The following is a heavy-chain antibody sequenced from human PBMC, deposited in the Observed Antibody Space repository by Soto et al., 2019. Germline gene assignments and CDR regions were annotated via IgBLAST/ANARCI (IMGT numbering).Heavy chain of an antibody. CDR1: GFTFSDYY. V-gene: IGHV3-11*01. D-gene: IGHD3-16*01. Sequence: KAGGSLRLSCAASGFTFSDYYMTWIRQAPGKGLEWVSYISSSSGTIYYADSVEGRFTISRDNVENSLYLQMNSLRAEDTAVYYCARVGQDYYYGMDVWGQGTTVTVSS. J-gene: IGHJ6*02. CDR2: ISSSSGTI. CDR3: ARVGQDYYYGMDV.